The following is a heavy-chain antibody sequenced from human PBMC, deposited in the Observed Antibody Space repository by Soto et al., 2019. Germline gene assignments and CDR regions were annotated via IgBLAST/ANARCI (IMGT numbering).Heavy chain of an antibody. V-gene: IGHV1-18*01. CDR2: ISAYNGNT. J-gene: IGHJ6*02. CDR1: GYSFRNYG. CDR3: ARHGYITSGSFYKGYYYYGMDV. D-gene: IGHD3-10*01. Sequence: QVQLVQSGGEVKKPGASVKVSCKASGYSFRNYGISWVRQAPGQGLEWMGWISAYNGNTNYAQKFQGRDTMTTDTSTSKAYMEVRSLRSDDTAVFYCARHGYITSGSFYKGYYYYGMDVWGQGTTVTVSS.